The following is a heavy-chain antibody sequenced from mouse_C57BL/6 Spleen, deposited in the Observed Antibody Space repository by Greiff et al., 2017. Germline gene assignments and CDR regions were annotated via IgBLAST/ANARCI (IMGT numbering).Heavy chain of an antibody. CDR1: GYTFTTYP. Sequence: VKLVESGAELVKPGASVKMSCKASGYTFTTYPIEWMKQNHGKSLEWIGNFHPYNDDTKYNEKFKGKATLTVEKSSSTVYLELSRLTSDDSAVYYCARKRLTGTWFAYWGQGTLVTVSA. CDR2: FHPYNDDT. J-gene: IGHJ3*01. D-gene: IGHD4-1*01. V-gene: IGHV1-47*01. CDR3: ARKRLTGTWFAY.